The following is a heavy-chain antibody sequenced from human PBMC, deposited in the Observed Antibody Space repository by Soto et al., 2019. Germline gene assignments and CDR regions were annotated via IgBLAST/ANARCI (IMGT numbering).Heavy chain of an antibody. J-gene: IGHJ6*02. CDR1: GYTFTRSG. CDR3: AREGVAPYYYYGMDV. V-gene: IGHV1-18*01. D-gene: IGHD5-12*01. CDR2: ISSYNGDT. Sequence: QVQLVQSGAEVKKPGASVKVSCKASGYTFTRSGISWVRQAPGQGPEWMGWISSYNGDTNYAQTVQGRVTMTTDTSTSTAYMELRSQRYDDTAVYYCAREGVAPYYYYGMDVWGQGTPVTVSS.